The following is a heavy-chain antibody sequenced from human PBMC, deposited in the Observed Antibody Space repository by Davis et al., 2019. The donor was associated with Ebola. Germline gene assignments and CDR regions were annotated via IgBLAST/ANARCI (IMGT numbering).Heavy chain of an antibody. CDR2: ISYEGSNK. Sequence: LSLTCAASGFTSSSYALPRVRWAPGQGLEWVAVISYEGSNKYYADSVKGRFTISRDNSKNTLYLQMNSLRAEDTAVYYGAKDNKDAFLFYFDYWGHGTLVTVSS. CDR3: AKDNKDAFLFYFDY. J-gene: IGHJ4*01. D-gene: IGHD3-3*01. CDR1: GFTSSSYA. V-gene: IGHV3-30*04.